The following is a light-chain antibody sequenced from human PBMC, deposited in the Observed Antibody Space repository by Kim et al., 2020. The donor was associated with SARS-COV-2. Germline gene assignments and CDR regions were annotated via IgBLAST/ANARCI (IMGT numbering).Light chain of an antibody. J-gene: IGKJ1*01. CDR2: KVS. V-gene: IGKV1-5*03. Sequence: ASVGDRVTISCRASQNIHIWLAWFQQKPGKAPRVLMYKVSTLESGVPSRFSGSGSGTEFTLTINSLQPDDSATYYCQQYDVHPETFGQGTKVDIK. CDR3: QQYDVHPET. CDR1: QNIHIW.